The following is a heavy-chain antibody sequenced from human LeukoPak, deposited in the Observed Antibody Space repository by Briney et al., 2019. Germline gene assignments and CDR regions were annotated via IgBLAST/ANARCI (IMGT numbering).Heavy chain of an antibody. J-gene: IGHJ3*01. CDR2: TYYRSKWYN. CDR1: GDSVSGSSTA. D-gene: IGHD5-24*01. V-gene: IGHV6-1*01. CDR3: ARGGQGDGYSADEAFDF. Sequence: SQTLSLTCAISGDSVSGSSTAYNWIRQSPSRGLEWLGRTYYRSKWYNDYAVSVRSRIIINPDTSKNQLSLQLKSVTPEDTAVYYCARGGQGDGYSADEAFDFWGQGTMVIVSS.